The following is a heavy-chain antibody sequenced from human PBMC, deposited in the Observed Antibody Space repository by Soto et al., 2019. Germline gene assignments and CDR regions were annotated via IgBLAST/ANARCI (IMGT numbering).Heavy chain of an antibody. CDR2: IRSKAYGGTT. CDR3: TRESNDYDFWSGYPAPDAFDI. V-gene: IGHV3-49*03. J-gene: IGHJ3*02. CDR1: GFTFGDYA. D-gene: IGHD3-3*01. Sequence: SLRLSCTASGFTFGDYAMSWFRQAPGKGLEWVGFIRSKAYGGTTEYAASVKGRFTISRDDSKSIAYLQMNSLKTEDTAVYYCTRESNDYDFWSGYPAPDAFDIWGQGTMVTVSS.